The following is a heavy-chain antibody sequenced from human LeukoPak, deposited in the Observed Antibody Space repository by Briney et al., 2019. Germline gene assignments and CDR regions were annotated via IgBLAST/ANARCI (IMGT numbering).Heavy chain of an antibody. Sequence: GASVKVSCKASGGTFISYAISWVRQAPGQGLEWMGGIIPIFGAANYAQKFQGRVTITADESTSTAYMELSSLRSEDTAVYYCARTGTHANDYYDSSGYYYKDAFDIWGQGTMVTVSS. V-gene: IGHV1-69*01. CDR3: ARTGTHANDYYDSSGYYYKDAFDI. J-gene: IGHJ3*02. D-gene: IGHD3-22*01. CDR1: GGTFISYA. CDR2: IIPIFGAA.